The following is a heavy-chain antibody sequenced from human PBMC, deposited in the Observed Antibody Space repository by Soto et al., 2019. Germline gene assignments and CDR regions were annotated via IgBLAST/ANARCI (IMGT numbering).Heavy chain of an antibody. J-gene: IGHJ4*02. CDR1: GYSFTDYC. CDR3: ARQADYNILTGYFYYFDY. CDR2: IYPGDSDA. Sequence: GESLKISCNSSGYSFTDYCIGLVLQMPGKGLEWMGIIYPGDSDARYSPSFQGQVTISVDTSINTAFLRWNSLTASDTAMYYCARQADYNILTGYFYYFDYWGQGSLVTVSS. V-gene: IGHV5-51*01. D-gene: IGHD3-9*01.